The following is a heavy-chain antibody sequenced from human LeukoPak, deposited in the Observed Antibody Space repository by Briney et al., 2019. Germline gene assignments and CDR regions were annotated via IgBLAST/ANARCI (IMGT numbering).Heavy chain of an antibody. CDR2: ISSSGSTI. V-gene: IGHV3-48*03. Sequence: GGSLRLSCAASGFTFSSYEMNWVRQAPGKGLEWVSYISSSGSTIHYADSVKGRFTISRDNAKNSLYLQMNSLRAEDTAVYYCAREPRRRIAVAGTSDAFDIWGQGTMVTVSS. J-gene: IGHJ3*02. CDR3: AREPRRRIAVAGTSDAFDI. D-gene: IGHD6-19*01. CDR1: GFTFSSYE.